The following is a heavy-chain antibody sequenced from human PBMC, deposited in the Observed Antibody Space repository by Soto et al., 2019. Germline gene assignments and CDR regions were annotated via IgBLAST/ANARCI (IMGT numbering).Heavy chain of an antibody. Sequence: QITLKESGPTLVKPTQTLTPTCNFSGFSLTTDGVGVGWIRQPPGKSLEWLALIYWDDDKRYNSSLKNRLTVTKDTSRNQVVLTMTNMEPVDTATYFCAHSFVSWYGFDLWGHGTTVTVSS. V-gene: IGHV2-5*02. CDR3: AHSFVSWYGFDL. J-gene: IGHJ3*01. CDR1: GFSLTTDGVG. D-gene: IGHD2-21*01. CDR2: IYWDDDK.